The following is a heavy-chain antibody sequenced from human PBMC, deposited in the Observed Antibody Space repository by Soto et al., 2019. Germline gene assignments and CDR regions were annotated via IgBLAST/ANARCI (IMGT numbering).Heavy chain of an antibody. Sequence: QLQLQESGPGLVKPSETLSLTCTVSGGSISSSSYYWGWIRQPPGKGLEWIGSIYYSGSTYYNPSLKSRVTISVDTSTNQFSLKLSSVTAADTAVYYCARHLGLSSGYYFFYYYYGMDVWGQGTTVTVSS. CDR3: ARHLGLSSGYYFFYYYYGMDV. J-gene: IGHJ6*02. V-gene: IGHV4-39*01. CDR2: IYYSGST. CDR1: GGSISSSSYY. D-gene: IGHD3-22*01.